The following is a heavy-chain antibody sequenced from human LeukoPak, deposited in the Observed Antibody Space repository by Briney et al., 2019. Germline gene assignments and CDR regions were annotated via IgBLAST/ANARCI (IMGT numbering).Heavy chain of an antibody. CDR2: INPNSGGT. V-gene: IGHV1-2*02. CDR1: GYTFTGYY. D-gene: IGHD3-22*01. CDR3: ASYPMYYYDSSGPKSEYFQH. J-gene: IGHJ1*01. Sequence: GASVKVSSKASGYTFTGYYMHWVRQAPGQGLEWMGWINPNSGGTNYAQKFQGRVTMTRDTSISTAYMELSRLRSDDTAVYYCASYPMYYYDSSGPKSEYFQHWGQGTLVTVSS.